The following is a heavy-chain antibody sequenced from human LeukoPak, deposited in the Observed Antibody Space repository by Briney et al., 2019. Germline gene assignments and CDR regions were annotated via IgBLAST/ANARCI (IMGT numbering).Heavy chain of an antibody. V-gene: IGHV3-30*02. CDR3: ARPCHRYDSSERSPSGCY. CDR2: IQYDGTNK. J-gene: IGHJ4*02. D-gene: IGHD3-22*01. Sequence: GGSLRLSCAASGFTFSSYGMHWVRQAPGKGLEWVAFIQYDGTNKYYADSVKGRFTISRDNAKNSLYLQMNSLRAEDTAVYYCARPCHRYDSSERSPSGCYWGQGTLVTVSS. CDR1: GFTFSSYG.